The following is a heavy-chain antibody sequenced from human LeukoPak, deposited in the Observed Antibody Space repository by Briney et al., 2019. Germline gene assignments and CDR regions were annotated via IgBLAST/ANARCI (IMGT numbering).Heavy chain of an antibody. V-gene: IGHV3-21*01. Sequence: GGSLRPSCAASGFTFSSYSMNWVRQAPGKGLEWVSSISSSSSYIYYADSVKGRFTISRDNAKNSLYLQMNSLRAEDTAVYYCARDRIVVVTAVKNDAFDIWGQGTMVTVSS. CDR2: ISSSSSYI. J-gene: IGHJ3*02. CDR3: ARDRIVVVTAVKNDAFDI. CDR1: GFTFSSYS. D-gene: IGHD2-21*02.